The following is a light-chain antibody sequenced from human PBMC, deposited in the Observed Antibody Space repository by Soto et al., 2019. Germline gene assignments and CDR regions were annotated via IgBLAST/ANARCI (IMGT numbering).Light chain of an antibody. Sequence: PGERVTLSCRASQSVSSSYLTWYQQKPGQAPRLLIYGASTRATSIPARFSGSGSGTDFTLTISSLQPEDFATYYCQQSYTLFTFGPGTKVDIK. CDR2: GAS. CDR1: QSVSSSY. CDR3: QQSYTLFT. J-gene: IGKJ3*01. V-gene: IGKV3D-7*01.